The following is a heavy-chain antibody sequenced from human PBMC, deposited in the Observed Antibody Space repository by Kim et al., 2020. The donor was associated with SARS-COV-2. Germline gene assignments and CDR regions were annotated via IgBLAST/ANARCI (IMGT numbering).Heavy chain of an antibody. CDR1: GYTFTSYY. Sequence: ASVKVSCKASGYTFTSYYMHWVRQAPGQGLEWMGIINPSGGSTSYAQKFQGRVTMTRDTSTSTVYMELSSLRSEDTAVYYCARDKRDSGYDEAGGHGGNDYWGQGTLVTVSS. CDR3: ARDKRDSGYDEAGGHGGNDY. V-gene: IGHV1-46*01. J-gene: IGHJ4*02. D-gene: IGHD5-12*01. CDR2: INPSGGST.